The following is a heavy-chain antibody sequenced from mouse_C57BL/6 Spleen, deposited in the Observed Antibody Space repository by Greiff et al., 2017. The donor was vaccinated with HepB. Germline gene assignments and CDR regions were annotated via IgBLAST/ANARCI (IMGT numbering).Heavy chain of an antibody. J-gene: IGHJ3*01. V-gene: IGHV1-26*01. CDR2: INPNNGGT. CDR3: ARAPDYYGSSYGFAY. D-gene: IGHD1-1*01. Sequence: VQLQQSGPELVKPGASVKISCKASGYTFTDYYMNWVKQSHGKSLEWIGDINPNNGGTSYNQKFKGKATLTVDKSSSTAYMELRSLTSEDSAVYYCARAPDYYGSSYGFAYWGQGTLVTVSA. CDR1: GYTFTDYY.